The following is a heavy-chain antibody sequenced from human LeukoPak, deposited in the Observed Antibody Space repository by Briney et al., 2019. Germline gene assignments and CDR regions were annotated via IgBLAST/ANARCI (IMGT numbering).Heavy chain of an antibody. CDR1: GGSISGYY. J-gene: IGHJ3*02. V-gene: IGHV4-34*01. CDR2: INHSGST. D-gene: IGHD3-10*01. Sequence: SETLSLTCTVSGGSISGYYWSWIRQPPGKGLEWIGEINHSGSTNYNPSLKSRVTISVDTSKNQFSLKLSSVTAADTAVYYCARVPGITMVRGVSHAFDIWGQGTMVTVSS. CDR3: ARVPGITMVRGVSHAFDI.